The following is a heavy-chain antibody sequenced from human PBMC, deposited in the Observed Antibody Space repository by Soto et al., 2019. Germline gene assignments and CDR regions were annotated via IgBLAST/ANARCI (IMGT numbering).Heavy chain of an antibody. V-gene: IGHV3-30-3*01. J-gene: IGHJ4*02. D-gene: IGHD6-13*01. CDR2: ISYDGGNK. Sequence: GGSLRLSCAASGFTFDKYALHWVRQAPGKGLEWVAVISYDGGNKNHADSVKGRFTISRDNSKNTLYLQMNSLRAEDTAVYYCARDMTSSPLFDYWGQGTLVTVSS. CDR3: ARDMTSSPLFDY. CDR1: GFTFDKYA.